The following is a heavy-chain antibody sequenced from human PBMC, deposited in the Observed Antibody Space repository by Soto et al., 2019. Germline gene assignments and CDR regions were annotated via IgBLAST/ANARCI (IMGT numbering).Heavy chain of an antibody. D-gene: IGHD6-6*01. J-gene: IGHJ4*02. V-gene: IGHV4-31*03. CDR3: ARASFEYSSSSVDY. CDR1: GGSISSGGYY. Sequence: SETLSLTCTVSGGSISSGGYYWSWIRQHPGKGLEWIGYIYYSGSTYYNPSLKSRVTISVDTSKNQFSLKLSSVTAADTAVYYCARASFEYSSSSVDYWGQGTLVTVSS. CDR2: IYYSGST.